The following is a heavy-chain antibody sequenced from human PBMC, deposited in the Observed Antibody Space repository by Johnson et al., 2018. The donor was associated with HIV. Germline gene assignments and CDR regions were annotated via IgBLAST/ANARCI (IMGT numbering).Heavy chain of an antibody. J-gene: IGHJ3*02. CDR2: IRGSGGSG. CDR1: GLTFKNFA. D-gene: IGHD3-10*01. CDR3: AKGGGYYYSEYGFDI. Sequence: RLSCAASGLTFKNFAMSWVRQAPGKGLEWVSVIRGSGGSGYYADFAKGRFTVSRDNSKNTLDLQMNSLRSEDTAVYYCAKGGGYYYSEYGFDIWGQGTMVIVSS. V-gene: IGHV3-23*01.